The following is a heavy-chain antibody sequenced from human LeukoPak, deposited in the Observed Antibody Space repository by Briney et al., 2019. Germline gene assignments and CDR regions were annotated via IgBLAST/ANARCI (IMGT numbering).Heavy chain of an antibody. Sequence: SETLSLTCAVYGGSFSGYYWSWIRQPPGKGLEWIGEINHSGSTNYNPSLKSRVTISVDTSKNQFSLKLSSVTAADTAVYYCARYYYDSSGYHRIFDYWGQGTLVTVSS. CDR2: INHSGST. J-gene: IGHJ4*02. CDR3: ARYYYDSSGYHRIFDY. D-gene: IGHD3-22*01. V-gene: IGHV4-34*01. CDR1: GGSFSGYY.